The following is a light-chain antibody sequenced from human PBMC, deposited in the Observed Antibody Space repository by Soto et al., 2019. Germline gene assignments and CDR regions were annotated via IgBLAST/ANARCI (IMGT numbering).Light chain of an antibody. CDR1: SSDVGGYDY. J-gene: IGLJ1*01. CDR2: DVT. CDR3: SSYTSSSTYV. V-gene: IGLV2-14*01. Sequence: QSVLTQPASVSGSPGQSVTISCIGTSSDVGGYDYVSWYQHHPGKAPKLVIYDVTYRPSGVSDRFSGSKSANTASLTISGLQAEDEADYYCSSYTSSSTYVFGTGTKVTVL.